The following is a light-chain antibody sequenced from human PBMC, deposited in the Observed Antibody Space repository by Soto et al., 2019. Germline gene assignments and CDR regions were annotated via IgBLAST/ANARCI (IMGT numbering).Light chain of an antibody. J-gene: IGKJ2*01. Sequence: DVQMTQSPSSLSASVGDRVTITCRASQNIASFLNLYQQRPGTAPKLLIFAASNLETGVPSRFSGRGSATDFTLTISSLQPEDFASYFCQPTYSMPVTFGQGTKLEMK. V-gene: IGKV1-39*01. CDR2: AAS. CDR3: QPTYSMPVT. CDR1: QNIASF.